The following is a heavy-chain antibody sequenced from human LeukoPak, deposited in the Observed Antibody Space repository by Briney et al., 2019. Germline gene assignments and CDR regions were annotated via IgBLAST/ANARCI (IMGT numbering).Heavy chain of an antibody. J-gene: IGHJ4*02. D-gene: IGHD4/OR15-4a*01. Sequence: GGSLRLSCAASGFTFSSYVMHWVRQAPGKGLEWVAIISYDGSNEYYADSVKGRFTISRDNSKNTLYLQMNSLRADDTAAYYCATVPSTMDGYWGQGTLVTVSS. CDR3: ATVPSTMDGY. V-gene: IGHV3-30*04. CDR1: GFTFSSYV. CDR2: ISYDGSNE.